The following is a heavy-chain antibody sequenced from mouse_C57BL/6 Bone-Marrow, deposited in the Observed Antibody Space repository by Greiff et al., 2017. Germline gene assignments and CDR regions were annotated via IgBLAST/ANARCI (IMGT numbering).Heavy chain of an antibody. J-gene: IGHJ2*01. CDR3: ARDYYGSSWDY. CDR2: IYPRSGNT. CDR1: GYTFTSYG. V-gene: IGHV1-81*01. D-gene: IGHD1-1*01. Sequence: QVQLQQSGAELARPGASVKLSCKASGYTFTSYGISWVKQRTGQGLEWIGEIYPRSGNTYYNEKFKGKATLTVDKSSSTAYMQLSSLTSEDSAVYYCARDYYGSSWDYWGQGTTLTVSS.